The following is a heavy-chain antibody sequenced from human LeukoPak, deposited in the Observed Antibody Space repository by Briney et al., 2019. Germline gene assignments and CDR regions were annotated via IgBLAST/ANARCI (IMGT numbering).Heavy chain of an antibody. D-gene: IGHD3-22*01. CDR2: INHSGST. Sequence: PSETLSLTCAVYGGSFSGYYWSWIRQPPGKGLEWIGVINHSGSTNYNPSLKSRVTISVDTSKNQFSLKLSSVTAADTAVYYCARAFDSSGSSPVLPHYWGQGTLATVSS. CDR1: GGSFSGYY. CDR3: ARAFDSSGSSPVLPHY. V-gene: IGHV4-34*01. J-gene: IGHJ4*02.